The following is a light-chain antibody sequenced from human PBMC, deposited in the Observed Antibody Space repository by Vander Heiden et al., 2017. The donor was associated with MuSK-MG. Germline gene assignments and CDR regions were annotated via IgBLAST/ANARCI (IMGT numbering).Light chain of an antibody. Sequence: SYELTQTPSVSVSPRQTASITCSGDKLGEKTASWYQHTPGQSPLLCIVHDTKRSAGIAERVSALSSRNTAHITISGTGDMDEAEYDCHTWDIKTCVFRGRDQLT. CDR2: HDT. CDR3: HTWDIKTCV. V-gene: IGLV3-1*01. CDR1: KLGEKT. J-gene: IGLJ3*02.